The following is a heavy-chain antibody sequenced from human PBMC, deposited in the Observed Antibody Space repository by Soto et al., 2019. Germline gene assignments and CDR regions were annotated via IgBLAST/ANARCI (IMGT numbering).Heavy chain of an antibody. CDR2: IYYSGST. CDR1: GGSISSSSYY. J-gene: IGHJ4*02. Sequence: PSETLSLTCTVSGGSISSSSYYWGWIRQPPGKGLEWIGSIYYSGSTYYNPSLKSRVTISVDTSKNQFSLKLSSVTAADTAVYYCARAPTDYSHDYWGLGNLVTVSS. D-gene: IGHD4-4*01. CDR3: ARAPTDYSHDY. V-gene: IGHV4-39*01.